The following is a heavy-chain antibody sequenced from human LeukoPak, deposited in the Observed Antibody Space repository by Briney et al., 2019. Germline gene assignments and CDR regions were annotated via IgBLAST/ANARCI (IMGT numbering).Heavy chain of an antibody. CDR1: GGFAFSTLV. CDR3: ANSRGNTVPYTWFDS. V-gene: IGHV3-23*01. J-gene: IGHJ5*01. CDR2: ISTSGDDT. Sequence: GSLRLSCVASGGFAFSTLVLSWVRQTPGKGLEWVSVISTSGDDTYYTDSVKGRFTISRDNSKNTVNLQMNSLRVEDTAVYYCANSRGNTVPYTWFDSWGQGTLVTVSS. D-gene: IGHD2-2*01.